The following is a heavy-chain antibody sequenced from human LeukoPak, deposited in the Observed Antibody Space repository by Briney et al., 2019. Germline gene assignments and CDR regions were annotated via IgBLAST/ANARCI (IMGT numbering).Heavy chain of an antibody. CDR2: ISAGGGST. J-gene: IGHJ4*02. CDR3: AKGDPPTYYDILTGQDY. D-gene: IGHD3-9*01. V-gene: IGHV3-23*01. Sequence: GGSLRLSCAASGFTFSSYAMSWVRQAPGKGLEWVAGISAGGGSTYYADSVKGRFTISRDNSKNMLYLQLNSLRAEDTAVYYCAKGDPPTYYDILTGQDYWGQGTLVTVST. CDR1: GFTFSSYA.